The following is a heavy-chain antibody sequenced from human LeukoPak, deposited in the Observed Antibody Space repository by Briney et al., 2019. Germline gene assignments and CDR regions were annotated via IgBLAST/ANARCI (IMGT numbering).Heavy chain of an antibody. CDR2: NSAYNGNT. J-gene: IGHJ5*02. CDR3: ASQGYYDSSGYCSWFDP. D-gene: IGHD3-22*01. CDR1: GYTFTSYG. Sequence: GASVNVSCKSSGYTFTSYGISWVRQAPGQGLEWMGWNSAYNGNTNYAQKLQGRVIMTTHTSISTAHIELRSLRSDDTAVYYCASQGYYDSSGYCSWFDPWGRGTLVTVSS. V-gene: IGHV1-18*01.